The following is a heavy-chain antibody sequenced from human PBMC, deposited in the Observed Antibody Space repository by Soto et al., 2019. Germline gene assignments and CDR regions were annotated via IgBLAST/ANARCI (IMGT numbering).Heavy chain of an antibody. J-gene: IGHJ5*02. CDR3: ARASGRLRPGNGVTPGWFDP. V-gene: IGHV1-3*01. CDR1: GYTFTSYA. CDR2: INAGNGNT. Sequence: QVQLVQSGAEVKKPGASVKVSCKASGYTFTSYAMHWVRQAPGQRLEWMGWINAGNGNTKYSQKFQGRVTITRDTSASTAYMELSSLRSEDTAVYYCARASGRLRPGNGVTPGWFDPWGQGTLVTVSS. D-gene: IGHD2-21*02.